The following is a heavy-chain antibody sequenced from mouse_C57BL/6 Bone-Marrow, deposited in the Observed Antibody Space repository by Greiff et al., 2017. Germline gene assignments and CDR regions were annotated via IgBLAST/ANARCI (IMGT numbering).Heavy chain of an antibody. V-gene: IGHV1-18*01. D-gene: IGHD2-2*01. Sequence: EVQLQESGPELVKPGASVKIPCKASGYTFTDYNMDWVKQSHGKSLEWIGDINPNNGGAIYNQKFKGKATLTVDKSSSTAYMELRSLTSEDTAVNYCARGVDYDGYDGRRGYYARDYWGQGTSVTVSS. J-gene: IGHJ4*01. CDR3: ARGVDYDGYDGRRGYYARDY. CDR1: GYTFTDYN. CDR2: INPNNGGA.